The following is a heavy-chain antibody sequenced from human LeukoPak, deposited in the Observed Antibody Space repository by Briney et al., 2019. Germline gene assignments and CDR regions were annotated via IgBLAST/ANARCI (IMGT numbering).Heavy chain of an antibody. J-gene: IGHJ4*02. Sequence: GASVKVSCKASGGTFSSYAISWVRQAPGQGLEWMGWINPNSGGTNYAQKFQGRVTMTRDTSISTAYMELSRLRSDDTAVYYCARFESELLLDYWGQGTLVTVSS. CDR3: ARFESELLLDY. D-gene: IGHD1-26*01. V-gene: IGHV1-2*02. CDR1: GGTFSSYA. CDR2: INPNSGGT.